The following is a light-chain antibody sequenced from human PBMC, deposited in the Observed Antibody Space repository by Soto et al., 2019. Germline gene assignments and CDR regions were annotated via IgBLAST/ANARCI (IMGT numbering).Light chain of an antibody. CDR3: QQSYNSPQT. V-gene: IGKV3D-20*02. J-gene: IGKJ1*01. CDR2: GAS. CDR1: QSVSSDY. Sequence: EIVLTQSPNTLSLSPGERATLSCRASQSVSSDYLVWYQQKPGQAPRLLIYGASSRATGIPDRFSGSGSGTDFTLTISRLEPEDFATYSCQQSYNSPQTFGRGTKVDIK.